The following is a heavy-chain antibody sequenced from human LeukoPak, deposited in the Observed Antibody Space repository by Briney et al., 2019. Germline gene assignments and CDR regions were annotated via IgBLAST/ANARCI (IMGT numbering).Heavy chain of an antibody. D-gene: IGHD2-2*03. V-gene: IGHV1-69*01. CDR1: GANFNNYA. Sequence: SVKVSCKASGANFNNYAISWVRQAPGQGLEWMGGIIPIFGTANYAQKFQGRVTITADESTSTAYMELSSLRSEDTAVYYCARKLGHCSSTSCYGVNWFDPWGQGTLVTVSS. CDR2: IIPIFGTA. J-gene: IGHJ5*02. CDR3: ARKLGHCSSTSCYGVNWFDP.